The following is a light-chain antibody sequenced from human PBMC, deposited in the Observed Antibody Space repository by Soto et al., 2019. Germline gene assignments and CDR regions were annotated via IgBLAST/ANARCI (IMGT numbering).Light chain of an antibody. CDR1: QSVSSN. J-gene: IGKJ1*01. CDR2: GAS. CDR3: QQYNNWPRT. Sequence: EIVMTQSPATLSVSPGERATLSCRASQSVSSNLAWYQQKPGQAPRLLIYGASTRATGIPARFSGSGSGTEVTLTISGLQSEDFAVYYCQQYNNWPRTFCQGTKVEIK. V-gene: IGKV3-15*01.